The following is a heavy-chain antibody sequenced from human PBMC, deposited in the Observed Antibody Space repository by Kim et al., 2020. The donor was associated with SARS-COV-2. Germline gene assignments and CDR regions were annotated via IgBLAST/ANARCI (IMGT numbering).Heavy chain of an antibody. Sequence: ASVKVSCKASGYTFTGYYMHWVRQAPGQGLEWMGWINPNSGGTNYAQKFQGRVTMTRDTSISTAYMELSRLRSDDTAVYYCARVPNFIMITFGGLPSCYFDYWGQGTLVTVSS. CDR1: GYTFTGYY. CDR2: INPNSGGT. V-gene: IGHV1-2*02. CDR3: ARVPNFIMITFGGLPSCYFDY. D-gene: IGHD3-16*01. J-gene: IGHJ4*02.